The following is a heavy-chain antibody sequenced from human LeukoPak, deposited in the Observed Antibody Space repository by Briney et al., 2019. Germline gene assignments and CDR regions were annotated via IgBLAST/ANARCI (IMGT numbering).Heavy chain of an antibody. CDR2: ISGSGGST. CDR1: GFTFSSYG. V-gene: IGHV3-23*01. Sequence: GGSLRLSCAASGFTFSSYGMSWVRQAPGKGLEWVSAISGSGGSTYYADSVKGRFTISRDNSKNTLYLQMNSLRAEDTAVYYSAKETANCYDSSGYLFDYWGQGTLVTVSS. CDR3: AKETANCYDSSGYLFDY. D-gene: IGHD3-22*01. J-gene: IGHJ4*02.